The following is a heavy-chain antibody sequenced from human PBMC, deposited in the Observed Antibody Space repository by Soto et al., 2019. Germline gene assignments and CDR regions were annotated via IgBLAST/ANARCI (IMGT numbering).Heavy chain of an antibody. CDR2: ISGSGGST. CDR3: AKAGHSSSWYNWFDP. V-gene: IGHV3-23*01. Sequence: GGSLRLSCAASGFTCSSYAMSWVRQAPGKGLEWVSAISGSGGSTYYADSVKGRFTISRDNSKNTLYLQMNSLRAEDTAVYYCAKAGHSSSWYNWFDPWGQGTLVTVSS. D-gene: IGHD6-13*01. CDR1: GFTCSSYA. J-gene: IGHJ5*02.